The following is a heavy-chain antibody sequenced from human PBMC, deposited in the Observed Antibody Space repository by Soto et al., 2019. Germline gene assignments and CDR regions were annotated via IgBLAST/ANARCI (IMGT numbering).Heavy chain of an antibody. V-gene: IGHV1-46*01. Sequence: ASVKVSCKASGYTFTSXYMHWVRQAPGQGLEWMGIINPSGGSTSYAQKFQGRVTMTRDTSTSTVYMELSSLRSEDTAVYYCAKERSNYYDSSGVDYYYYGMDVWGQGTTVTVSS. CDR2: INPSGGST. CDR1: GYTFTSXY. J-gene: IGHJ6*02. CDR3: AKERSNYYDSSGVDYYYYGMDV. D-gene: IGHD3-22*01.